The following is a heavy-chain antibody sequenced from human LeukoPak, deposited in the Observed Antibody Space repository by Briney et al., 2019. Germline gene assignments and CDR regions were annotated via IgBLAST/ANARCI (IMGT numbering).Heavy chain of an antibody. CDR3: ARDPGGGDFDY. V-gene: IGHV4-31*03. CDR1: GDSITSSGYY. D-gene: IGHD3-16*01. CDR2: IYYSGSSGSA. J-gene: IGHJ4*02. Sequence: SETLSLTCTVSGDSITSSGYYWSWIRQHPGKGLEWIGYIYYSGSSGSAYYNPSLQSRVLISVDTSKNQFSLKLTSVTAADSAMYYCARDPGGGDFDYWGQGTLVTVSS.